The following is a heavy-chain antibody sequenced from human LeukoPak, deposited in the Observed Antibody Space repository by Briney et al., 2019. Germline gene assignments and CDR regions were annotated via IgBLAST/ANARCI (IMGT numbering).Heavy chain of an antibody. CDR2: ICYDGSSK. J-gene: IGHJ4*02. V-gene: IGHV3-33*01. D-gene: IGHD3-9*01. CDR3: ARGFFLRYFDWLDW. Sequence: GGSLRLSCAASGFTFSSYGMHWVRQAPGKGLEWVAVICYDGSSKYYADSVKGRFTISRDNSKNTLYLQMNSLRAEDTAVYYCARGFFLRYFDWLDWWGQGTLVTVSS. CDR1: GFTFSSYG.